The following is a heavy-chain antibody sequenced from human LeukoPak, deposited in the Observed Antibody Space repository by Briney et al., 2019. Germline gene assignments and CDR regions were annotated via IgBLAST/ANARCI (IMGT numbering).Heavy chain of an antibody. CDR3: ARDDNYYDGTSYSSGFDY. V-gene: IGHV3-74*01. J-gene: IGHJ4*01. CDR1: GFPLSGFW. Sequence: PGGSLRLSCAASGFPLSGFWMHWVRQVPGKELVWVALIRIDGNTNVADSVKGRFTISRDTAKNTLHLQMNSLRAEDSAIYYCARDDNYYDGTSYSSGFDYWGHGTLVTVSS. D-gene: IGHD3-22*01. CDR2: IRIDGNT.